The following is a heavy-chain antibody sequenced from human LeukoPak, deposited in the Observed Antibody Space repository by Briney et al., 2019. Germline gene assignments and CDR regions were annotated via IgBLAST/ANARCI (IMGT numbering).Heavy chain of an antibody. CDR3: GSSGWYWGGFDI. D-gene: IGHD6-19*01. J-gene: IGHJ3*02. CDR2: IYYRGST. CDR1: GGSISSSSYY. Sequence: EPSETLSLTCTVSGGSISSSSYYWGWIRQPPGKGLEWIGIIYYRGSTYYNPSLKSRVTISVNPYKNQFSLKLSSVTAADTAVYYCGSSGWYWGGFDIWGQGTMVTVSS. V-gene: IGHV4-39*01.